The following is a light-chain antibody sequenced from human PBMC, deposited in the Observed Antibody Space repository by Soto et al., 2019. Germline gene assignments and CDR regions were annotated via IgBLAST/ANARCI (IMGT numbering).Light chain of an antibody. J-gene: IGLJ1*01. V-gene: IGLV2-14*03. CDR3: SSYTTSISYV. CDR1: SSDVGGYNS. CDR2: DVS. Sequence: QSALTQPASVSGSPGQSITISCTGTSSDVGGYNSVSWYQQYPGKAPKLMIHDVSNRPSGVSDRFSGSKSGNTASLTISWLQPEDEADYYCSSYTTSISYVFGSGTKVTVL.